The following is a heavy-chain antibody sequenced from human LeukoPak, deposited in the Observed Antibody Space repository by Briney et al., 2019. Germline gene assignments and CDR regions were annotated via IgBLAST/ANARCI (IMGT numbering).Heavy chain of an antibody. CDR3: ARANGYSSSPGYFDY. D-gene: IGHD6-6*01. V-gene: IGHV3-7*03. CDR1: GFTFSSYW. J-gene: IGHJ4*02. CDR2: IKQDGSEK. Sequence: PGGSLRLSCAASGFTFSSYWMSWVRQAPGKGLEWVANIKQDGSEKYYVDSVKGRFTISRDNAKNSLYLQMNSLRAEDTALYYCARANGYSSSPGYFDYWGQGTLVTVSS.